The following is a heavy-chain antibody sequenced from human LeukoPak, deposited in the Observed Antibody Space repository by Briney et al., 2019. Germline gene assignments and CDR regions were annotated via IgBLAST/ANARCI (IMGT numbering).Heavy chain of an antibody. CDR3: ATLKVPGGFDY. V-gene: IGHV4-31*03. J-gene: IGHJ4*02. CDR2: IYYSGYT. CDR1: GGSISSGAYY. D-gene: IGHD6-19*01. Sequence: SQTLSLTCTVSGGSISSGAYYWSWIRQHPGKGLEWIGYIYYSGYTYHSPSLKSRVTISVDTSKNQFSLKLISMTAADTAMYYCATLKVPGGFDYWGQGTVVTVSS.